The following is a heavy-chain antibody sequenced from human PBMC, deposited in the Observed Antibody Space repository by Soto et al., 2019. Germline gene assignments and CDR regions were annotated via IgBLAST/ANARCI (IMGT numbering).Heavy chain of an antibody. CDR1: GFTFSSYG. V-gene: IGHV3-33*01. CDR2: IWYDGSNK. J-gene: IGHJ4*02. D-gene: IGHD6-19*01. CDR3: ARDSHVGSGWQLTADY. Sequence: GGSLRLSCAASGFTFSSYGMHWVRQSPGKGLEWVAVIWYDGSNKYYAESVKGRFTISRDNSKNTLYLQMNNLRAEDTAVYYCARDSHVGSGWQLTADYWGQGTLVTVSS.